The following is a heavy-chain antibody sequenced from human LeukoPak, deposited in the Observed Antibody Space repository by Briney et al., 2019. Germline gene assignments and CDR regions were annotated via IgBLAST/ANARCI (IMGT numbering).Heavy chain of an antibody. CDR1: GGSFSGYY. CDR3: ARDTAMGIDY. D-gene: IGHD5-18*01. CDR2: INHSGST. V-gene: IGHV4-34*01. Sequence: SETLSLTCAVYGGSFSGYYWSWIRQPPGKGLEWIGEINHSGSTNYNPSLKSRVTISVDTSKNQFSLKLSSVTAADTAVYYCARDTAMGIDYWGQGTLVTVSS. J-gene: IGHJ4*02.